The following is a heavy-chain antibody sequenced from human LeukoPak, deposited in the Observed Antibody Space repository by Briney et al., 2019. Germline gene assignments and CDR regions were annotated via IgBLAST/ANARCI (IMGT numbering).Heavy chain of an antibody. CDR3: VEGGAARFDY. CDR2: IKPDGSEI. V-gene: IGHV3-7*03. CDR1: GFIFSRYW. Sequence: GGSLRLSCAASGFIFSRYWMSWVRQAPVRGPEWVANIKPDGSEIYYVDSVKGRFTISRDNAKNAVYLHMSSLRAEDTAVYYCVEGGAARFDYWGQGTLVTVSS. J-gene: IGHJ4*02. D-gene: IGHD5-18*01.